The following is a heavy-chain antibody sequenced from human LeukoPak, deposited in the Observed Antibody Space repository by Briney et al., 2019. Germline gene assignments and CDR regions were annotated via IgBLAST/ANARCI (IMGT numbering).Heavy chain of an antibody. CDR1: GFTFSGSA. CDR2: IRSRANSYAT. J-gene: IGHJ4*02. V-gene: IGHV3-73*01. D-gene: IGHD6-6*01. Sequence: GGSLRLSCAASGFTFSGSAMHWVRQASGKGLEWVGRIRSRANSYATAYAASVKGRFTISRDDSKNTAYLQMNSLKTEDTAVYYCASTIEYSNSLRDYWGQGTLVTVSS. CDR3: ASTIEYSNSLRDY.